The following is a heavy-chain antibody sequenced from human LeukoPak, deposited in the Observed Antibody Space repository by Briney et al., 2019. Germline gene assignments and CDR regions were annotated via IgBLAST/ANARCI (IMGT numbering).Heavy chain of an antibody. Sequence: SETLSLTCTVSGDSISSTNYCWDWIRQPPGKGLEWIGSIYYSGSTYYNPSLESRVTISVDTSKNQFSLKLSSVTAADTAVYYCASRKLGNDYWGQGTLVTVSS. CDR2: IYYSGST. D-gene: IGHD7-27*01. CDR3: ASRKLGNDY. J-gene: IGHJ4*02. V-gene: IGHV4-39*07. CDR1: GDSISSTNYC.